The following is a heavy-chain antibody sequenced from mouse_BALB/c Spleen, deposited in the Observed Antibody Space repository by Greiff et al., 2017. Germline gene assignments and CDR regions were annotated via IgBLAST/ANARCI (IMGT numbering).Heavy chain of an antibody. D-gene: IGHD2-4*01. Sequence: VQLQQPGPELVKPGASVKMSCKASGYTFTSYVMHWVKQKPGQGLEWIGYINPYNDGTKYNEKFKGKATLTSDKSSSTAYMELSSLTSEDSAVYYCARRRGDYDEGYAMDYWGQGTSVTVSS. J-gene: IGHJ4*01. V-gene: IGHV1-14*01. CDR3: ARRRGDYDEGYAMDY. CDR2: INPYNDGT. CDR1: GYTFTSYV.